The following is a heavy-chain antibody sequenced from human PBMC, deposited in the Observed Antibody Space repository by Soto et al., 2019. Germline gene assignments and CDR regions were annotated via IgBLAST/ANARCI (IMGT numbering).Heavy chain of an antibody. V-gene: IGHV4-61*08. Sequence: SETLSLTCTVSGDSVTSGDYYWSWMRQPPGKGLEWIGYIYYSGNTNYSPSLKSRVAISLDTSHNQFSLKLSSVTAADTAVYFCARIHVDTYMTYWFDPWGQGTLVTVSS. D-gene: IGHD5-18*01. J-gene: IGHJ5*01. CDR3: ARIHVDTYMTYWFDP. CDR1: GDSVTSGDYY. CDR2: IYYSGNT.